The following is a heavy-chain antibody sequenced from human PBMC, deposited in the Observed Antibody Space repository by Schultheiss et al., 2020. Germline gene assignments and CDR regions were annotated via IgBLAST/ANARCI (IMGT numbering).Heavy chain of an antibody. CDR3: ETGTTGGYYYYGMDV. CDR2: ISSSGSTI. CDR1: GFTFSDYY. J-gene: IGHJ6*04. V-gene: IGHV3-11*01. Sequence: GGSLRLSCAASGFTFSDYYMSWIRQAPGKGLEWVSYISSSGSTIYYADSVKGRFTISRDNAKNSLYLQMNSLRAEDTAVYYCETGTTGGYYYYGMDVWGKGTTVNVSS. D-gene: IGHD1-1*01.